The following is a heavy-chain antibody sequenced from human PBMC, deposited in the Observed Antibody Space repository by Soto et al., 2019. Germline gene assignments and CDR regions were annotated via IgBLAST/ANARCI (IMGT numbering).Heavy chain of an antibody. CDR3: ARRALAGWYFDL. Sequence: QVQLQESGPGLVKPSETLSLTCTVSGGSISSYYWSWIRQPPGKGLEWIGYIYYSGITNYNPSLKSRVTISVDTSKNQFSLKLSSVTAADTAVYYCARRALAGWYFDLWGRGTLVTVSS. CDR2: IYYSGIT. CDR1: GGSISSYY. J-gene: IGHJ2*01. V-gene: IGHV4-59*01.